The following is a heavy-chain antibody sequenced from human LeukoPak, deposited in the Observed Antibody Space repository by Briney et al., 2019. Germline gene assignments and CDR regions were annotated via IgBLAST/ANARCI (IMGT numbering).Heavy chain of an antibody. Sequence: PSESLSLTCAVYGGSFSGYYWSWIRQPPGKGLGWIGEIKHSGSTNYNPSLQSRVTISVDTSKNQFSLKLSSATAADTAVYYCASKYYYDSSGYHDGFDIWGQRTMVTVSS. CDR2: IKHSGST. CDR1: GGSFSGYY. D-gene: IGHD3-22*01. CDR3: ASKYYYDSSGYHDGFDI. J-gene: IGHJ3*02. V-gene: IGHV4-34*01.